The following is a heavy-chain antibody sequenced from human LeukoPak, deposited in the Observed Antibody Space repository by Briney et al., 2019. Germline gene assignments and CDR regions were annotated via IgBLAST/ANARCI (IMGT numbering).Heavy chain of an antibody. J-gene: IGHJ3*02. D-gene: IGHD4-23*01. Sequence: PGGTQRLSCAASGFSFSNYGMNWVRQAPGKGLEWVSGITGNGATTYCADSVKGRFTISRDNAKNTLYLQMNSLRAEDTAVYYCARDTQANGGTDAFDIWGQGTMVTVSS. V-gene: IGHV3-23*01. CDR3: ARDTQANGGTDAFDI. CDR1: GFSFSNYG. CDR2: ITGNGATT.